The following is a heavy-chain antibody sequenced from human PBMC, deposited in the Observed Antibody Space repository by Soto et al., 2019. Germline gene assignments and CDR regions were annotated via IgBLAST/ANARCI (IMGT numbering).Heavy chain of an antibody. CDR2: IYHSGSA. CDR1: GGSINSGGYS. D-gene: IGHD3-10*01. CDR3: ARASMVRGIHYYGMDV. Sequence: PSETLSLTCAVSGGSINSGGYSWSWIRQPPGKGLEWIGYIYHSGSAYYNPSLKSRATISVDKSKNQFSLRLSSVTAADTAKYYCARASMVRGIHYYGMDVWGQGTTVTVS. J-gene: IGHJ6*02. V-gene: IGHV4-30-2*01.